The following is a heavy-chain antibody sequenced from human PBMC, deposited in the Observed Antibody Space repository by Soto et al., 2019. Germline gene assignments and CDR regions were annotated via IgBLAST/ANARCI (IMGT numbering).Heavy chain of an antibody. CDR2: INPSGGYT. J-gene: IGHJ4*02. CDR3: ARGITIFGVVPG. V-gene: IGHV1-46*01. D-gene: IGHD3-3*01. CDR1: GYTFTSYY. Sequence: ASVKVSCKASGYTFTSYYMNWVRQAPGQGLEWLGIINPSGGYTTYAQRFLGRVTMTRNTSISTAYMELSSLRSEDTAVYYCARGITIFGVVPGWGQGTLVTVSS.